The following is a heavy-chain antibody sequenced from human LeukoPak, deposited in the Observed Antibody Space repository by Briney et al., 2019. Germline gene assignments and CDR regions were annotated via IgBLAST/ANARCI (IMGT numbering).Heavy chain of an antibody. D-gene: IGHD3-10*01. V-gene: IGHV3-21*01. J-gene: IGHJ4*02. CDR3: ARAVHLWFGELDPYFDY. CDR2: ISSSSYT. Sequence: GGSLRLSCAASGFTFGSYSMNWVRQAPGKGLEWVSSISSSSYTYYADSVKGRFTISRDNAKNSLYLQMNSLRAEDTAVYYCARAVHLWFGELDPYFDYWGQGTLVTVSS. CDR1: GFTFGSYS.